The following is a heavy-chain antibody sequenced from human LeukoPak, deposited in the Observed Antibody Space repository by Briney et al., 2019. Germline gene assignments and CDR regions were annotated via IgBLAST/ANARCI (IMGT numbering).Heavy chain of an antibody. CDR3: VRYSYGNDYFDY. V-gene: IGHV1-69*06. CDR2: IIPIFGTA. D-gene: IGHD5-18*01. J-gene: IGHJ4*02. CDR1: GGTFSSYA. Sequence: ASVKVSCKASGGTFSSYAVSWVRQAPGQGLEWMGGIIPIFGTANYAQKFQGRVTITADKSTSTAYMELSSLRSEDTGVYYCVRYSYGNDYFDYWGQGTLVTVSS.